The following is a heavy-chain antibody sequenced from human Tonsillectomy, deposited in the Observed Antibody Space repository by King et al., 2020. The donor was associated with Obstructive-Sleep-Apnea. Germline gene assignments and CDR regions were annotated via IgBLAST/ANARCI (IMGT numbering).Heavy chain of an antibody. J-gene: IGHJ3*02. CDR2: IYHSGST. CDR3: ARGFVITFGGVDPTGAFDI. D-gene: IGHD3-16*01. V-gene: IGHV4-38-2*02. CDR1: GYSISSGYY. Sequence: VQLQESGPGLVKPSETLSLTCTVSGYSISSGYYWGWIRQPPGKGLEWIGSIYHSGSTYYNPSLKSRVTISVDTSKNQFSLKLSSVTAADTAVYYCARGFVITFGGVDPTGAFDIWGQGTMVTVSS.